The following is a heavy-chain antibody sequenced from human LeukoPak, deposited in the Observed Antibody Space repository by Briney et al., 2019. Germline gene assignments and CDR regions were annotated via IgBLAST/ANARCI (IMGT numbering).Heavy chain of an antibody. CDR3: ARDPKQVYGDYVGYYGMDV. CDR1: GYTFTGYY. J-gene: IGHJ6*02. Sequence: ASVKVSCKASGYTFTGYYMHWVRQAPGQGLEWMGGIIPIFGTANYAQKFQGRVTITADESTSTAYMELSSLRSEDTAVYYCARDPKQVYGDYVGYYGMDVWGQGTTVTVSS. CDR2: IIPIFGTA. D-gene: IGHD4-17*01. V-gene: IGHV1-69*13.